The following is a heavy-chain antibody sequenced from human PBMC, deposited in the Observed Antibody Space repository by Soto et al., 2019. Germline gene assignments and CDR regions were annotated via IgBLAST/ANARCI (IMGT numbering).Heavy chain of an antibody. CDR1: GGTFSSYA. D-gene: IGHD2-2*01. V-gene: IGHV1-69*12. CDR2: IIPIFGTA. CDR3: ARHVPAAGYYYGMDV. Sequence: QVQLVQSGAEVKKPGSSVKVSCKASGGTFSSYAISWVRQAPGQGLEWMGGIIPIFGTANYAQKFQGRVTIPATESTTTAYMEQSSLRSEDTAVYYCARHVPAAGYYYGMDVWGQGTTVTVSS. J-gene: IGHJ6*02.